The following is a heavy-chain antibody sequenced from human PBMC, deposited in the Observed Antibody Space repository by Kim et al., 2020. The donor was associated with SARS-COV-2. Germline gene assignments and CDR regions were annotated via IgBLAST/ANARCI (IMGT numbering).Heavy chain of an antibody. CDR2: INWNSRST. V-gene: IGHV3-9*01. D-gene: IGHD3-9*01. CDR3: SKGPYDIVTGYYYFDY. Sequence: GGSLRLSCVASGFTFDDFAMHWVRQIPGKGLEWVSGINWNSRSTGYADSVKGRFTISRENAKNSLSLEMKSLRAEDTALYYCSKGPYDIVTGYYYFDYWG. J-gene: IGHJ4*01. CDR1: GFTFDDFA.